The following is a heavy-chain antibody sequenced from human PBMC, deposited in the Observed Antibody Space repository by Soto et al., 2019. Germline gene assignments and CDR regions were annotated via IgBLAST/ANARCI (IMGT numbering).Heavy chain of an antibody. V-gene: IGHV3-23*01. CDR3: AKDRGGFEDAFDI. CDR1: GFTFSSYA. Sequence: EVQLLESGGGLVQPGGSLRLSCAASGFTFSSYAMSWVRQAPGKGLEWVSAISGSGGSTYYADSVKGRFAISRDNSKNTLYLQMNSLRAEDTAVYYCAKDRGGFEDAFDIWGQGTMVTVSS. J-gene: IGHJ3*02. CDR2: ISGSGGST. D-gene: IGHD3-16*01.